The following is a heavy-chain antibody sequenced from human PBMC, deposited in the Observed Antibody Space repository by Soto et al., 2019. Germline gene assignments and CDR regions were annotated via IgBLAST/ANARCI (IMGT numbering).Heavy chain of an antibody. Sequence: TGGSLRLSCAASGFTFSSYAMSWVRQAPGKGLEWVSAISGSGGSTYYADSVKGRFTISRDNSKNTLYLQMNSLRAEDTAVYYCANCYGDYGWSWYFDLWGRGTLVTVSS. D-gene: IGHD4-17*01. CDR2: ISGSGGST. CDR3: ANCYGDYGWSWYFDL. CDR1: GFTFSSYA. J-gene: IGHJ2*01. V-gene: IGHV3-23*01.